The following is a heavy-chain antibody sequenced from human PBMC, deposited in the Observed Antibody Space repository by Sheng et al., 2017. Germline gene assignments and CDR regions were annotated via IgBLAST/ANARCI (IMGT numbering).Heavy chain of an antibody. V-gene: IGHV4-34*01. Sequence: QVQLQQWGAGLLKPSETLSLTCAVYGGSFSGYYWSWIRQPPGKGLEWIGEINHSGSTNYNPSLKSRVTISVDTSKNQFSLKLSSVTAADTAVYYCARAQRPHYYYYYMDVWGKGTTVTVSS. J-gene: IGHJ6*03. CDR1: GGSFSGYY. D-gene: IGHD1-1*01. CDR2: INHSGST. CDR3: ARAQRPHYYYYYMDV.